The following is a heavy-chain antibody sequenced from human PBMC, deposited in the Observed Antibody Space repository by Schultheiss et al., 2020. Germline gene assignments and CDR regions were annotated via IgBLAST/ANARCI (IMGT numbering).Heavy chain of an antibody. V-gene: IGHV3-49*04. J-gene: IGHJ4*02. CDR3: ARVGEIVAAGTVDY. D-gene: IGHD6-13*01. Sequence: GGSLRLSCTASGFTFGDYAMSWVRQAPGKGLEWVGFIRSKAYGGTTEYAASVKGRFTISRDDSKSIAYLQMNSLKTEDTAVYYCARVGEIVAAGTVDYWGQGTLVTVSS. CDR2: IRSKAYGGTT. CDR1: GFTFGDYA.